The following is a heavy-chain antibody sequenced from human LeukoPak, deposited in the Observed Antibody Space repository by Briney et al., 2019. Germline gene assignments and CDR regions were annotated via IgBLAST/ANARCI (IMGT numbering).Heavy chain of an antibody. D-gene: IGHD2/OR15-2a*01. Sequence: GGSLRLSCVASGFTFSNYAMSWVRQAPGKGLEWVSYISSSSSTIYYADSVKGRFTISRDNSKNTLYLQMNSLRAEDTAVYYCAKLSHAFDIWGQGTMVTVSS. J-gene: IGHJ3*02. V-gene: IGHV3-23*01. CDR1: GFTFSNYA. CDR3: AKLSHAFDI. CDR2: ISSSSSTI.